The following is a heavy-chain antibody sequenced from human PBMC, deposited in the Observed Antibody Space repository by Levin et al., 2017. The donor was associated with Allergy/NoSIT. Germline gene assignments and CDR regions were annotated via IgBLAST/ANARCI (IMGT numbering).Heavy chain of an antibody. CDR3: AKTSGIYHEVPFYYGMDV. J-gene: IGHJ6*02. D-gene: IGHD1-26*01. CDR1: GFIFSNYG. V-gene: IGHV3-30*18. CDR2: ISYNGRNK. Sequence: GGSLRLSCAASGFIFSNYGMNWVRQAPGKGLEWVAVISYNGRNKYYAESVKGRFTISRDSSKNTVYLQVDSLRAEDTAVYYCAKTSGIYHEVPFYYGMDVWGQGTTVTVSS.